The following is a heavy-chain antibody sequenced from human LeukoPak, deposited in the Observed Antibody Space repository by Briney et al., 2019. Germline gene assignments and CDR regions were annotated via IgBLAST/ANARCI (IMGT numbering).Heavy chain of an antibody. CDR3: ARGRNYYGSGSYRLLGY. Sequence: ASVKVSCKSSGYTFTSYSINWGRHAPGQGLEWMVIINPSGGSTSYAQKFQGRVTLTRDTSTSTVYMELSSLRSEDTAVYYCARGRNYYGSGSYRLLGYWGQGTLVTVSS. CDR1: GYTFTSYS. D-gene: IGHD3-10*01. J-gene: IGHJ4*02. CDR2: INPSGGST. V-gene: IGHV1-46*01.